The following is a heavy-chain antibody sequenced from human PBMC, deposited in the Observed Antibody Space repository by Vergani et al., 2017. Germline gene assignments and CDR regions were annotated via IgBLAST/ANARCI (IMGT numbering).Heavy chain of an antibody. D-gene: IGHD3-3*01. Sequence: EVQLLESGGGLVQPGGSLRLSCAASGFTFSSYAMTWVRQAPGKGLEWVSAIRGSGGSTYYADSVKGRFTISGDNSKTTLYLQLNSLRAEDTAVYYCAANDVWSGFNDYYMDVWGKGTTVTVSS. CDR3: AANDVWSGFNDYYMDV. CDR2: IRGSGGST. V-gene: IGHV3-23*01. CDR1: GFTFSSYA. J-gene: IGHJ6*03.